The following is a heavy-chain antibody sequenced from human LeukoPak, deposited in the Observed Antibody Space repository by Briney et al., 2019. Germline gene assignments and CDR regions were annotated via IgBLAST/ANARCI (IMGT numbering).Heavy chain of an antibody. CDR3: ARVSRSLTYYYGMDV. CDR1: GGTFSSYA. J-gene: IGHJ6*02. V-gene: IGHV1-69*04. CDR2: IIPIFGIA. D-gene: IGHD2-15*01. Sequence: ASVKVSCKASGGTFSSYAISWVRQAPGQGLEWMGRIIPIFGIANYAQKFQGRVTITADKSTSTACMELSSLRSEDTAVYYCARVSRSLTYYYGMDVWGQGTTVTVSS.